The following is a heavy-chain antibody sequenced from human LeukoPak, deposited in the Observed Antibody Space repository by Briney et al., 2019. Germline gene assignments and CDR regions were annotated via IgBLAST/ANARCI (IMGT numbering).Heavy chain of an antibody. V-gene: IGHV1-8*01. Sequence: GASVKVSCKASGYTFTNYDTIWVRQATGQGPEWVGWMSPSSGKAGYGQKFQGRVTMTRNTSTNTAYMELSSLRSDDTAVYYCAREGDDYVWGSSRSDWFDAWGQGTLVTVSS. D-gene: IGHD3-16*02. J-gene: IGHJ5*02. CDR1: GYTFTNYD. CDR3: AREGDDYVWGSSRSDWFDA. CDR2: MSPSSGKA.